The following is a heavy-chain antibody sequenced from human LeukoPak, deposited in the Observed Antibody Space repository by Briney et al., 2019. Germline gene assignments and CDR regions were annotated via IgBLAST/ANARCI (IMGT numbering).Heavy chain of an antibody. CDR3: ARDGSGVWFDY. V-gene: IGHV1-18*01. J-gene: IGHJ4*02. CDR2: INAYNGDT. CDR1: NYTFTSYG. D-gene: IGHD3-10*01. Sequence: ASVKVSCKASNYTFTSYGISWVRQAPGQGLEWMAWINAYNGDTNYAQKFQGRVTLTTETSASTAYMELRSLRSDDTAVYFCARDGSGVWFDYWGQGTLVTVSS.